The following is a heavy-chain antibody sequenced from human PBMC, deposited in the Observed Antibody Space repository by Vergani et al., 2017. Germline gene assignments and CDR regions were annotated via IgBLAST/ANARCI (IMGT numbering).Heavy chain of an antibody. V-gene: IGHV1-69*04. CDR3: ARAEGSSSGSYYYYGMDV. CDR1: GYTFTSYG. J-gene: IGHJ6*02. Sequence: QVQLVQSGAAVKKPGASVKVSCKASGYTFTSYGISWVRQAPGQGLEWMGRIIPILGIANYAQKFQGRVTITADKSTSTAYMELSSLRSEDTAVYYCARAEGSSSGSYYYYGMDVWGQGP. D-gene: IGHD6-13*01. CDR2: IIPILGIA.